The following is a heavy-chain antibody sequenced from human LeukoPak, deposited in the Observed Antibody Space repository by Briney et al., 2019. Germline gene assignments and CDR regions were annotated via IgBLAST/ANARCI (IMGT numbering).Heavy chain of an antibody. Sequence: KPSETLSLTCTVSGGSISSYYWSWIRQPPGKGLEWIGYIYYSVSTNYNPSLKSRVTISVDTSKNQFSLKLSSVTAADTAVYYCARDRAAAGTFDYWGQGTLVTVSS. V-gene: IGHV4-59*01. CDR2: IYYSVST. D-gene: IGHD6-13*01. CDR1: GGSISSYY. CDR3: ARDRAAAGTFDY. J-gene: IGHJ4*02.